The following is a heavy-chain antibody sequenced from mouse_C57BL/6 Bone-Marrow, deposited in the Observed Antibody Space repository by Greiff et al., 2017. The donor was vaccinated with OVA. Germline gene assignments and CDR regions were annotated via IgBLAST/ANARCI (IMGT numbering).Heavy chain of an antibody. D-gene: IGHD1-1*01. V-gene: IGHV1-76*01. CDR1: GYTFTDYY. J-gene: IGHJ3*01. CDR3: ARGGSSLFAY. CDR2: IYPGSGNT. Sequence: VQGVESGAELVRPGASVKLSCKASGYTFTDYYINWVKQRPGQGLEWIARIYPGSGNTYYNEKFKGKATLTAEKSSSTAYMQLSSLTSEDSAVYFCARGGSSLFAYWGQGTLVTVSA.